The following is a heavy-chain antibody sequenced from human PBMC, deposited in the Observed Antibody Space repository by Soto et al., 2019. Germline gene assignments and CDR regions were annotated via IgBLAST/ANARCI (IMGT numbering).Heavy chain of an antibody. D-gene: IGHD4-4*01. Sequence: SETLSLTCTVSGGFISGRTYYWAWIRQPPGKGLDWIASIYYSGATYYNPSLKSRISISADTSKNQISLNLTSVTAADTAVYYCPCQPAITVTYLYGMDLWGQGPSVTVSS. CDR1: GGFISGRTYY. CDR2: IYYSGAT. V-gene: IGHV4-39*01. CDR3: PCQPAITVTYLYGMDL. J-gene: IGHJ6*02.